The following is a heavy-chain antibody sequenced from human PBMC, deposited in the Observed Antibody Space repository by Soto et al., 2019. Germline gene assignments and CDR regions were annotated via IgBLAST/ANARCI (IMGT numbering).Heavy chain of an antibody. J-gene: IGHJ5*02. D-gene: IGHD1-20*01. CDR1: GFTFSSYG. CDR2: ISYDGSNK. V-gene: IGHV3-30*18. Sequence: PGGSLRLSCAASGFTFSSYGMHWVRQAPGKGLEWVAVISYDGSNKYYADSVKGRFTISRDNSKNTLYLQMNSLRAEDTAVYYCAKGYNWKIIGWFDPWGQGTLVTVSS. CDR3: AKGYNWKIIGWFDP.